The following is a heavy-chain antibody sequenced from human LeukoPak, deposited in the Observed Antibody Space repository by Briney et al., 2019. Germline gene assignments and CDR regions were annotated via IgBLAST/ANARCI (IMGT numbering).Heavy chain of an antibody. V-gene: IGHV4-34*01. Sequence: SETLSLTCAVYGGSFSGYYWSWIRQPPGKGLEWIGEINHSGSTNYNPSLKSRVTISVDTSKNQFSLKLSSVTAADTAVYYCARVDDDSSGYYDAFDIWGQGTMVTVSS. CDR2: INHSGST. J-gene: IGHJ3*02. CDR3: ARVDDDSSGYYDAFDI. CDR1: GGSFSGYY. D-gene: IGHD3-22*01.